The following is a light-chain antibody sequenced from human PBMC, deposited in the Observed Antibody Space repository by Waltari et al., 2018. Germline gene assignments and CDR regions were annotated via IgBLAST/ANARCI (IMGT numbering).Light chain of an antibody. CDR1: QTVLYSPNNQNF. CDR2: WAS. Sequence: DIVMTQSPDSLAVSLGERATINCESSQTVLYSPNNQNFLAWYQQKPGQPLKLLIYWASTRASGVPDRFSGGGSGTRFTLPITSLQAEDVAVYYCQQYYGIPLTFGGGTKVEIK. CDR3: QQYYGIPLT. J-gene: IGKJ4*01. V-gene: IGKV4-1*01.